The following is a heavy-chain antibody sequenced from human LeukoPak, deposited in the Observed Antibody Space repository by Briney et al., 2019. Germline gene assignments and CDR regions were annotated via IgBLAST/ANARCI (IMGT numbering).Heavy chain of an antibody. J-gene: IGHJ3*02. CDR3: AREFQTQYQLLYGCALDI. CDR1: GGSISSGDYY. V-gene: IGHV4-30-4*08. Sequence: SQTLSLTCTVSGGSISSGDYYWSWIRQPPGKGLEWIGYIYYSGSTYYNPSLKSRVTISVDTSKSQFSLKLSSVTAADTAVCYCAREFQTQYQLLYGCALDIWGQGTMVTVSP. CDR2: IYYSGST. D-gene: IGHD2-2*02.